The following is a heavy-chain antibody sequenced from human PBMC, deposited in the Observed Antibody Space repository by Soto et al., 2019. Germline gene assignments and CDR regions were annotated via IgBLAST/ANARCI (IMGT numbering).Heavy chain of an antibody. J-gene: IGHJ6*02. CDR3: ASGITIFGVASLSGMDV. Sequence: LSLTCAVSGGSISIGGYSWSWIRQPPGKGLEWIGYIYHSGSTYYNPSLKSRVTISVDRSKNQFSLKLSSVTAADTAVYYCASGITIFGVASLSGMDVWGQGTTVTVSS. CDR1: GGSISIGGYS. V-gene: IGHV4-30-2*01. D-gene: IGHD3-3*01. CDR2: IYHSGST.